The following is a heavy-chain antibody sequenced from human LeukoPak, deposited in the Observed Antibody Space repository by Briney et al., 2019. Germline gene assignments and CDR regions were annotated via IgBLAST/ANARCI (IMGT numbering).Heavy chain of an antibody. CDR2: ISSSSGSI. CDR3: ATDYDILTGYYIPLYY. Sequence: PGGSLRLSCAASGFTFSSYSMNWVRQAPGKGLQWVSYISSSSGSIYYADSVKGRFTISRDNAKNSLYLQMHSLRDEDTAVYYCATDYDILTGYYIPLYYWGQGTLVTVSS. CDR1: GFTFSSYS. J-gene: IGHJ4*02. V-gene: IGHV3-48*02. D-gene: IGHD3-9*01.